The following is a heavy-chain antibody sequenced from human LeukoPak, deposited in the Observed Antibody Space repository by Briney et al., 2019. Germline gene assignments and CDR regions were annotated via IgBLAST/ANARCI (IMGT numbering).Heavy chain of an antibody. V-gene: IGHV3-11*01. D-gene: IGHD5/OR15-5a*01. CDR1: GFTFSDYY. Sequence: GGSLRLSCAASGFTFSDYYMSWIRQAPGKGLEWVSYISSSGSTIYYADSVKGRFTISRDNAKNSLYLQMNSLRAENTAVYYCARESRLYDDHCFDYWGQGTLVTVSS. CDR2: ISSSGSTI. J-gene: IGHJ4*02. CDR3: ARESRLYDDHCFDY.